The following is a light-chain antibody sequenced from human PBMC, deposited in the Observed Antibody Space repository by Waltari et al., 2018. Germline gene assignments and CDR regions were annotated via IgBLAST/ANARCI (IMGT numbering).Light chain of an antibody. V-gene: IGKV1-39*01. CDR1: QSISNF. CDR2: SAS. CDR3: QQSYSSPYT. Sequence: IQMTHSHPPRPASLGDKFAITCRTSQSISNFLNWYQQKSGEAPKLLSYSASNLRSGVPSRFHGSGSGTDLTLTIRGLQPEDFASYFCQQSYSSPYTFGQGTKLDIK. J-gene: IGKJ2*01.